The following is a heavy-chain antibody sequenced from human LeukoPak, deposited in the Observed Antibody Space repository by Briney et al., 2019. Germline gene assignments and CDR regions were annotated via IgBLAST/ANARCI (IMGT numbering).Heavy chain of an antibody. D-gene: IGHD4-11*01. CDR3: ARDRGYSNFDY. CDR1: GFGFSNYW. Sequence: GGSLRLSCAASGFGFSNYWMSWVRRAPGKGLEGVANMNEDGSEKNYVYSVKRLFTISRDNAQDSLYLQMNSLRAEDTAVYYCARDRGYSNFDYWGQGTLLTVSS. J-gene: IGHJ4*02. CDR2: MNEDGSEK. V-gene: IGHV3-7*01.